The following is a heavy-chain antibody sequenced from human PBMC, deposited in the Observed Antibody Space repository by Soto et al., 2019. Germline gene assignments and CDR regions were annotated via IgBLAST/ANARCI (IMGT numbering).Heavy chain of an antibody. Sequence: PGGSLRLSCAASGFTFSDYSMTWIRQAPGKGLEWLSYISSSGSITYYADSVKGRVTISRDNARSSVYLQMDSLRAEDTAVYYCVGLYNRDPSGRPRWGQGTLVTVSS. V-gene: IGHV3-11*01. D-gene: IGHD1-20*01. J-gene: IGHJ4*02. CDR2: ISSSGSIT. CDR1: GFTFSDYS. CDR3: VGLYNRDPSGRPR.